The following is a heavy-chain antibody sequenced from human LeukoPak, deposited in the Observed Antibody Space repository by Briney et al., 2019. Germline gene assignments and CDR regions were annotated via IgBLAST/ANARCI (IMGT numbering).Heavy chain of an antibody. CDR3: ARDGNDCGGDCRFSFDY. CDR2: IIPIFGTA. J-gene: IGHJ4*02. CDR1: GGTFSSYA. Sequence: ASVKVSCKASGGTFSSYAISWVRQAPGQGLEWMGRIIPIFGTASYAQKFQGRVTITTDESTSTAYMELSSLRSEDTAVYYCARDGNDCGGDCRFSFDYWGQGTLVTVSS. D-gene: IGHD2-21*02. V-gene: IGHV1-69*05.